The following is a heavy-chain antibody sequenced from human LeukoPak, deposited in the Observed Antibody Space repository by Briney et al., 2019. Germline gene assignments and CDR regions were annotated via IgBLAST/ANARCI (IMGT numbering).Heavy chain of an antibody. V-gene: IGHV3-21*01. J-gene: IGHJ4*02. CDR1: GFTFSSYS. D-gene: IGHD1-1*01. CDR2: ISSSSSYI. CDR3: ASTGTTGPLQLDY. Sequence: PGGSLRLSCAASGFTFSSYSMNWVRQAPGKGLEWVSSISSSSSYIYYADSVKGRFTISRDNAKNSLYLQMNSLRAEDTAVYYCASTGTTGPLQLDYWGQGTLVTVSP.